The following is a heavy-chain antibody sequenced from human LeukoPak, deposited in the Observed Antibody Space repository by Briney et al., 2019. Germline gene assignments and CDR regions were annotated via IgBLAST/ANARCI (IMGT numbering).Heavy chain of an antibody. V-gene: IGHV3-23*01. J-gene: IGHJ4*02. D-gene: IGHD3-10*01. Sequence: GGSLRLSCAASGFTFNIYAMNWVRQAPGKGPEWVSSISGGGGSAYYADSVKGRFTISRDNSKNTLYLQMNSLRAEDAAVYYCARDAPPGVMVRGVIIGYWGQGTLVTVSS. CDR1: GFTFNIYA. CDR2: ISGGGGSA. CDR3: ARDAPPGVMVRGVIIGY.